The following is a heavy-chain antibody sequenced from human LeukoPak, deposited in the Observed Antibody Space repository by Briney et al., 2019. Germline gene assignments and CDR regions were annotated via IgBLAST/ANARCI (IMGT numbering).Heavy chain of an antibody. CDR2: IYYSGST. J-gene: IGHJ4*02. D-gene: IGHD4-17*01. V-gene: IGHV4-30-4*08. CDR3: ARSLAVTTGFDY. CDR1: GGSISSSSYY. Sequence: SETLSLTCTVSGGSISSSSYYWSWIRQPPGKGLEWIGYIYYSGSTYYNPSLKSRVTISVDTSKNQFSLKLSSVTAADTAVYYCARSLAVTTGFDYWGQGTLVTVSS.